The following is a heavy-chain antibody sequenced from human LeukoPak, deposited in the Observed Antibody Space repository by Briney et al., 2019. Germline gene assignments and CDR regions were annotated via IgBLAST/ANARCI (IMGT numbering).Heavy chain of an antibody. Sequence: SETLSLTCTVSGGSISSGSYYWSWIRQPAGKGLEWIGRIYTSGSTNYNPSLKSRVTISVDTSKNQFSLKLSSVTAADTAVYYCARRGSSYDFWSGYQPYFDYWGQGTLVTVSS. CDR2: IYTSGST. D-gene: IGHD3-3*01. CDR3: ARRGSSYDFWSGYQPYFDY. V-gene: IGHV4-61*02. CDR1: GGSISSGSYY. J-gene: IGHJ4*02.